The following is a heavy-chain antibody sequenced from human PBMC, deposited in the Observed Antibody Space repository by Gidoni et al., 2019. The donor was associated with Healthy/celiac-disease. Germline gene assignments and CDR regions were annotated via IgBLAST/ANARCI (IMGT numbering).Heavy chain of an antibody. J-gene: IGHJ4*02. Sequence: EVQLVESGGGLVQPGGSLRLSCAASGFTRGRYSMNWVRQAPGKGLEWVAYISSSSSTIYYADSVKCRFTISRDNAKNSLYLQMTSLRAEDTAVYYCARDPYCSSTSCYSPFDYWGQGTLVTVSS. CDR2: ISSSSSTI. V-gene: IGHV3-48*04. CDR1: GFTRGRYS. CDR3: ARDPYCSSTSCYSPFDY. D-gene: IGHD2-2*01.